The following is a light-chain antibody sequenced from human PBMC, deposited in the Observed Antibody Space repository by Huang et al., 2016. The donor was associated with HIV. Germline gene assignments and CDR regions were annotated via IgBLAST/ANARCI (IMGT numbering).Light chain of an antibody. CDR2: GAA. CDR3: QQYNDWPPLT. CDR1: QSVNSD. V-gene: IGKV3-15*01. Sequence: EIEMTQSPAIPSVSPGERATLSCRASQSVNSDLAWYLQKPGQAPRLLIYGAATRAIGIPAKFNGTGSGTEFSLSISNLQSDDFGVYYCQQYNDWPPLTFGGGTKVEI. J-gene: IGKJ4*01.